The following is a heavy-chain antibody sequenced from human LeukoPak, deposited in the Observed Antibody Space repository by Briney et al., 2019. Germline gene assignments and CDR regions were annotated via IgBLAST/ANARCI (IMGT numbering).Heavy chain of an antibody. CDR2: IYYSGST. D-gene: IGHD3-22*01. CDR1: GGSISSGGYY. Sequence: SETLSLTCTVSGGSISSGGYYWSWIRQHPGKGLEWIGYIYYSGSTYYNPSLKSRVTISVDTSKNQFSLKLSSVTAADTAVYYCARDLETLYYYDSSGYYRHDAFDIWGQGTMVTASS. J-gene: IGHJ3*02. CDR3: ARDLETLYYYDSSGYYRHDAFDI. V-gene: IGHV4-31*03.